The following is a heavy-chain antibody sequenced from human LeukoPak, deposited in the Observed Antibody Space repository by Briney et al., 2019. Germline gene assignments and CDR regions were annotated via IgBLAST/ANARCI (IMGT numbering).Heavy chain of an antibody. J-gene: IGHJ4*02. Sequence: SQTLSLTCTVSGGSISSGSYFWGWIRQPPGKGPEWIGSIYRTGSTYYNSSLKSRVTISVDTSKNQFSLRLSSVTAADTAVYYCARGPTVRSDYWGQGTLVTVSS. V-gene: IGHV4-39*07. CDR2: IYRTGST. D-gene: IGHD4-17*01. CDR3: ARGPTVRSDY. CDR1: GGSISSGSYF.